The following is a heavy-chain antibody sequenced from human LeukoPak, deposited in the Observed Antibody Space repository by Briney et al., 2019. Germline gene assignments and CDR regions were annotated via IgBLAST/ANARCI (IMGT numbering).Heavy chain of an antibody. Sequence: QPGGSLRLSCAASGFTFSSYGMHWVRQAPGKGLEWVAVISYDGSNKYYADSVKGRFTISRDNAKNSLYLQMNSLRAEDTALYYCAKGPNWNYVYNWFDPWGQGTLVTVSS. V-gene: IGHV3-30*18. D-gene: IGHD1-7*01. J-gene: IGHJ5*02. CDR3: AKGPNWNYVYNWFDP. CDR1: GFTFSSYG. CDR2: ISYDGSNK.